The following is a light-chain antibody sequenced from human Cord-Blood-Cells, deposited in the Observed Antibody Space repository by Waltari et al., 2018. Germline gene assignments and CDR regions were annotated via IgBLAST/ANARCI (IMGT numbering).Light chain of an antibody. J-gene: IGLJ3*02. CDR2: GNS. V-gene: IGLV1-40*01. Sequence: QSVLTQPPSVSGAPGQRVTISCTGRSSNIGAGYDVHWYPQLPGTAPKLLIYGNSNRPSGVPDRFSGSKSGTSASLASTGLQAEDEADYYCQSYDSSLSGSVFGGGTKLTVL. CDR3: QSYDSSLSGSV. CDR1: SSNIGAGYD.